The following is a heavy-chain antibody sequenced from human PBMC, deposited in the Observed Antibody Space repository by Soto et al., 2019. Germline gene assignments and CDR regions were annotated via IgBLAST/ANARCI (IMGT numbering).Heavy chain of an antibody. CDR2: IYYGGST. Sequence: QLQLQESGPGLVKPSETLSLTCTVSGGSISSSSYYWGWVRQPPGKGLEWIGSIYYGGSTYHNPSLKSRVTISVDSSKNQFSLKLRSVTAADTAVYYCARYYDVLDYWGQGTLVTVSS. V-gene: IGHV4-39*01. D-gene: IGHD3-10*02. CDR1: GGSISSSSYY. J-gene: IGHJ4*02. CDR3: ARYYDVLDY.